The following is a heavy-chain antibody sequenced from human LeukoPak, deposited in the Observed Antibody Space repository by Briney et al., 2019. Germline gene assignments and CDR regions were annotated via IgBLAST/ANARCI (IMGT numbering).Heavy chain of an antibody. Sequence: GGSLRLSCAASGFTFSSYWMSWVRQAPGKGLEWVANIKQGGSEKYYVDSVKGRFTISRDNAKNSLYLQMNSLRAEDTAVYYCARPDCSGGSCYFDYWGQGTLVTVSS. J-gene: IGHJ4*02. CDR2: IKQGGSEK. V-gene: IGHV3-7*01. CDR1: GFTFSSYW. CDR3: ARPDCSGGSCYFDY. D-gene: IGHD2-15*01.